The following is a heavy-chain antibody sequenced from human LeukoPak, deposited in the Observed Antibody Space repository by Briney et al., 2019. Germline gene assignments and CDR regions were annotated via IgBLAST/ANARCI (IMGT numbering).Heavy chain of an antibody. J-gene: IGHJ4*02. CDR2: ISYSGNT. CDR1: GGSLTSGGYF. CDR3: ARSFGESYFDY. V-gene: IGHV4-31*03. D-gene: IGHD3-10*01. Sequence: PSETLSLTCTVSGGSLTSGGYFWSWIRQHPGKGLEWIGYISYSGNTYYNPSLKSRLTISVDTSKNQFSLKLSSVTAADTAVYYCARSFGESYFDYWGQGILVTVSS.